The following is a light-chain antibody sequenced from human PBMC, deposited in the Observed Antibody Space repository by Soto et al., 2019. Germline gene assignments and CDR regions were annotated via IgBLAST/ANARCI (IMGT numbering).Light chain of an antibody. V-gene: IGLV1-44*01. CDR2: NNN. CDR3: AAWDDSLSGPVV. J-gene: IGLJ2*01. CDR1: SSNIGSNT. Sequence: QSVLTQPPSASGTPGQRVTISCSGSSSNIGSNTVSWYQQLPGTAPKLLIFNNNERPSGVRDRFSGSKSGTSASLAISGLQSEDEADYYCAAWDDSLSGPVVFGGGTKLTVL.